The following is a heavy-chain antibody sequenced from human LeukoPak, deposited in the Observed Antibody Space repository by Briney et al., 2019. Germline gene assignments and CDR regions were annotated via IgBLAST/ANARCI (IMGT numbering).Heavy chain of an antibody. V-gene: IGHV1-69*04. Sequence: GASVKVSCKASGGTFSSYAISWVRQAPGQGLEWMGRIIPILGIANYAQKFQGRVTITADKSTSTAYMELSSLRSEDTAVYYCARRPNYDIKPANWYFDLWGRGTLVTVSS. D-gene: IGHD3-9*01. CDR2: IIPILGIA. J-gene: IGHJ2*01. CDR3: ARRPNYDIKPANWYFDL. CDR1: GGTFSSYA.